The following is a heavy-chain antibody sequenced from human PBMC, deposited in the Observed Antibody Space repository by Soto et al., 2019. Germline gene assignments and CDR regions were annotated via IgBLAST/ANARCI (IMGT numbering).Heavy chain of an antibody. J-gene: IGHJ4*02. CDR3: AKDGGGYAYNYELDS. CDR2: ITWNSGTR. V-gene: IGHV3-9*01. D-gene: IGHD3-16*01. CDR1: GFIFYEYA. Sequence: SLRLSCAASGFIFYEYAMHWVRQVPGKGLEWVSGITWNSGTRGYADSVKGRFTISRDNAKNSLYLEMTSLRPEDTAFYHCAKDGGGYAYNYELDSWGQGTLVTVSS.